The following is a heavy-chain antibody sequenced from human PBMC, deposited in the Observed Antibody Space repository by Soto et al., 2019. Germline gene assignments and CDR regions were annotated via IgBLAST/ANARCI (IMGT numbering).Heavy chain of an antibody. D-gene: IGHD5-18*01. CDR1: GGSFSGYY. CDR3: ASGYRSQLWLHYYYGMDV. J-gene: IGHJ6*02. V-gene: IGHV4-34*01. Sequence: PSETLSLTCAVYGGSFSGYYWSWIRQPPGKGLGWIGEINHSGSTNYNPSLKSRVTISVDTSKNQFSLKLSSVTAADTAVYYCASGYRSQLWLHYYYGMDVWGQGTTVTVSS. CDR2: INHSGST.